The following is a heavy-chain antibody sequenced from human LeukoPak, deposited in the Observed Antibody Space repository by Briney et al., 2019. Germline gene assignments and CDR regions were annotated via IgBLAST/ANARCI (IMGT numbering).Heavy chain of an antibody. CDR2: IYHSGST. V-gene: IGHV4-38-2*02. CDR1: GYSISSGYY. J-gene: IGHJ4*02. Sequence: SETLSLTCTVSGYSISSGYYWGWIRQPPGKGLEWIGSIYHSGSTYYNPSLKSRVTISVDTSKNQFSLKLSSVTAADTAVYYCAGRDSSWSFDYWGQGTLVTVSS. D-gene: IGHD6-13*01. CDR3: AGRDSSWSFDY.